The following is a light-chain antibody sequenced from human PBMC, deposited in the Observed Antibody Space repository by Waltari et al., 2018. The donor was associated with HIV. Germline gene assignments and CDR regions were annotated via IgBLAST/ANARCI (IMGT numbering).Light chain of an antibody. CDR1: SIGLGGSNL. V-gene: IGLV2-23*02. J-gene: IGLJ2*01. CDR3: CAYAGSTTYVI. Sequence: QSALTQPASVSGSPGHTLTISSTGTSIGLGGSNLDSRYQQHPGKAPKLMIYEVSKRPSGVSNRFSGSKSGNTAALTISGLQAEDEADYYCCAYAGSTTYVIFGGGTKLTVL. CDR2: EVS.